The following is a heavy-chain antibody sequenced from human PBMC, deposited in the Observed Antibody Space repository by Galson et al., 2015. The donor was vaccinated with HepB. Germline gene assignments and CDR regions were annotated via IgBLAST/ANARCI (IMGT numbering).Heavy chain of an antibody. V-gene: IGHV3-53*04. J-gene: IGHJ3*02. D-gene: IGHD5-12*01. Sequence: SLRLPCAASGFTVSSNYMSWVRQAPGKGLEWVSVIYSGGSTYYADSVKGRFTISRHNSKNTLYLQMNSLRAEDTAVYYCARSNVDDAFDIWGQGTMVTVSS. CDR3: ARSNVDDAFDI. CDR2: IYSGGST. CDR1: GFTVSSNY.